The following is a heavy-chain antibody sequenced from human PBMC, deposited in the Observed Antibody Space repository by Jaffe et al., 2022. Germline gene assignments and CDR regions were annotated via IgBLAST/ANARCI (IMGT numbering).Heavy chain of an antibody. CDR3: ARPTGDYCSGGSCYSFDY. Sequence: QLQLQESGPGLVKPSETLSLTCTVSGGSISSSSYYWGWIRQPPGKGLEWIGSIYYSGSTYYNPSLKSRVTISVDTSKNQFSLKLSSVTAADTAVYYCARPTGDYCSGGSCYSFDYWGQGTLVTVSS. CDR1: GGSISSSSYY. D-gene: IGHD2-15*01. CDR2: IYYSGST. J-gene: IGHJ4*02. V-gene: IGHV4-39*01.